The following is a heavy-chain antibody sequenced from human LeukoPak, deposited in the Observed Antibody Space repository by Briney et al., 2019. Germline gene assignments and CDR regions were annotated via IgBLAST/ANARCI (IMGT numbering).Heavy chain of an antibody. CDR1: GGSISSSSYY. CDR2: FLYNGYT. Sequence: SETLSLTCTVSGGSISSSSYYWGWIRQPPGKALEWIGSFLYNGYTYYNPSLKSRVTISVDTCKNQFSLKLGSVTATDTAVYYCASYYYDSSGYYPFTIDYWGQGTLVTVSS. V-gene: IGHV4-39*01. J-gene: IGHJ4*02. CDR3: ASYYYDSSGYYPFTIDY. D-gene: IGHD3-22*01.